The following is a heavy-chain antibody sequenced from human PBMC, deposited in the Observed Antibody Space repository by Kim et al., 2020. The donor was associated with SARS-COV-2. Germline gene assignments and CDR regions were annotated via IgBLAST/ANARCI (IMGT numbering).Heavy chain of an antibody. J-gene: IGHJ4*02. CDR1: GFTFSSYA. CDR2: ISSNGGST. V-gene: IGHV3-64*01. CDR3: ARDRRGVLRYFDWFLGPVDY. D-gene: IGHD3-9*01. Sequence: GGSLRLSCADSGFTFSSYAMHWVRQAPGKGLEYVSAISSNGGSTYYANSVKGRFTISRDNSKNTLYLQMGSLRAEDMAVYYCARDRRGVLRYFDWFLGPVDYWGQGTLVTVSS.